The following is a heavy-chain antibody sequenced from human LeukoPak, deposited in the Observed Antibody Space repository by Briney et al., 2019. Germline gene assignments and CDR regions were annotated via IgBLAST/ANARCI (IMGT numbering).Heavy chain of an antibody. V-gene: IGHV1-58*01. CDR2: IVVGSGNT. D-gene: IGHD1-26*01. Sequence: VASVKVSCKASGFTFTSSAVQWVRQARGQRLEWIGWIVVGSGNTNYAQKFQERVTITRDMSTSTAYMELSSLRSEDTAVYYCAARYSGSFKILYWGQGTLVTVSS. CDR1: GFTFTSSA. J-gene: IGHJ4*02. CDR3: AARYSGSFKILY.